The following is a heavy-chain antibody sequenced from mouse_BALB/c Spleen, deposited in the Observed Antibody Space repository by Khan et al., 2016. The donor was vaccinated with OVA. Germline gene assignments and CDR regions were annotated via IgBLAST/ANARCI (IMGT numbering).Heavy chain of an antibody. CDR2: ISSGGDYT. D-gene: IGHD4-1*01. V-gene: IGHV5-6*01. Sequence: EVKLMESGGDLVKPGGSLKLSCAASGFTFSSYSMSWVRQTPDKRLEWVASISSGGDYTYYPDSVKGRFTISRDNAKNTLYLQMSDLTPEDTAMFDGADHVTGAFAYWGQGTLVTVSA. CDR3: ADHVTGAFAY. CDR1: GFTFSSYS. J-gene: IGHJ3*01.